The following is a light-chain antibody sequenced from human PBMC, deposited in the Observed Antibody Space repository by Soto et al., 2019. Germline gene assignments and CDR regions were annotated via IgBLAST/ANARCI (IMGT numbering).Light chain of an antibody. V-gene: IGLV2-8*01. Sequence: QSALTQPPSASGSPGQSVTISCTGTSSDVGGYNYVSWYQQHPGKAPKLMIYDVTKRPSGVPDRFSGSKSGNTASLTVSGLRAEDEADYYCSSYAGNKLLFGGGTKLTVL. CDR3: SSYAGNKLL. J-gene: IGLJ2*01. CDR2: DVT. CDR1: SSDVGGYNY.